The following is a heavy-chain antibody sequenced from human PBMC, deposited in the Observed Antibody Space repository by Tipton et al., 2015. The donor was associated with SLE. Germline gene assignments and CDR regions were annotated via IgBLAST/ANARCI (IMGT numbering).Heavy chain of an antibody. CDR1: GDSISINTYY. V-gene: IGHV4-39*01. Sequence: TLSLTCTVSGDSISINTYYWGLIRQPPGKALEWMWNIVYTGSTYYNPSPKSRVTISVDTSNNQCSLKVSPVTAADTAVYYCTRRPGPRSFDPWGQGTLVTVST. CDR3: TRRPGPRSFDP. CDR2: IVYTGST. J-gene: IGHJ5*02.